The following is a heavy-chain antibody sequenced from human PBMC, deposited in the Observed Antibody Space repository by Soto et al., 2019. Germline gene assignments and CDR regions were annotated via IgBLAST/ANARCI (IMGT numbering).Heavy chain of an antibody. CDR2: IYNTGST. D-gene: IGHD2-21*02. CDR3: AREPRQGDRIYYFDS. V-gene: IGHV4-59*12. Sequence: SETLSLTCTVSGGSISSYSWNWIRQPPGKGLEWIGYIYNTGSTNYSPSLKSRVTISVDTSKNHFSLKLTSVTAADTAVYYCAREPRQGDRIYYFDSWGQGTLVTVSS. CDR1: GGSISSYS. J-gene: IGHJ4*02.